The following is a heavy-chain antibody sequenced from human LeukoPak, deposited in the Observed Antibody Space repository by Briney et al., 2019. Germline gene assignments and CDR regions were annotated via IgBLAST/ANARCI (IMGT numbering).Heavy chain of an antibody. Sequence: GGSLRLSCAASGFTFSSYAMHWVRQASGKGLEYVSAISSNGGSTYYANSVKGRFTISRDNSKNTLYLQMGSLRAEDMAVYYCARATVTRKVFDYWGQGTLVTVSS. V-gene: IGHV3-64*01. D-gene: IGHD4-17*01. CDR3: ARATVTRKVFDY. J-gene: IGHJ4*02. CDR1: GFTFSSYA. CDR2: ISSNGGST.